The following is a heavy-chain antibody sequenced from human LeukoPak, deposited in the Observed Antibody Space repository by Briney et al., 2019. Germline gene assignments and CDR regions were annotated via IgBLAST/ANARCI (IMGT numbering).Heavy chain of an antibody. Sequence: SETLSLTCAVSGYSISSGYYWGWIRQPPGEGLEWIGSIYHSGSTYYNPSLKSRVTISVDTSKNQFSLKLSSVTAADTAVYYCASVLRYEYYFDYWGQGTLVTVSS. CDR3: ASVLRYEYYFDY. CDR1: GYSISSGYY. V-gene: IGHV4-38-2*01. CDR2: IYHSGST. J-gene: IGHJ4*02. D-gene: IGHD3-9*01.